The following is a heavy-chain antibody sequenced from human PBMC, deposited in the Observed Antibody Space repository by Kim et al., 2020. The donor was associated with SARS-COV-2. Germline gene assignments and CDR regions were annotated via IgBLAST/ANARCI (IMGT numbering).Heavy chain of an antibody. CDR3: ARGRYCSSTSCYGSMVDV. Sequence: GESLKISCKGSGYSFTRYWIGWVRQMPGKGLEWMGIIYPGDSDTRYSPSFQGQVTISADKSISTAYLQWSSRKASDTAMYYCARGRYCSSTSCYGSMVDVWGQGTTVTVSS. CDR1: GYSFTRYW. D-gene: IGHD2-2*01. J-gene: IGHJ6*02. V-gene: IGHV5-51*01. CDR2: IYPGDSDT.